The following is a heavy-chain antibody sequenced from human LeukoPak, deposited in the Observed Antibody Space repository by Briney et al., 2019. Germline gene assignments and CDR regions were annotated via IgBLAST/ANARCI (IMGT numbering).Heavy chain of an antibody. V-gene: IGHV3-23*01. CDR2: ISDSGGST. J-gene: IGHJ4*02. CDR3: AKDPVAYNYGYGFDS. CDR1: GFTVSSNY. D-gene: IGHD5-18*01. Sequence: GGSLRLSCAASGFTVSSNYMNWVRQAPGKGLEWVSGISDSGGSTTYADSVKGRFTISRDNSKKTVYLQMNSLRVEDTAVYYCAKDPVAYNYGYGFDSWGQGTLVTVSS.